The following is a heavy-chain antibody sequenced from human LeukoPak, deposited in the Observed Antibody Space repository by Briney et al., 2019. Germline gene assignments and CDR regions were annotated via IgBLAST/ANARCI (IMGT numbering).Heavy chain of an antibody. CDR3: ARFSPYSSSSGGAY. Sequence: ASVKVSCKASGYNFNVFYIHWVRQAPGQGLEWMGRIYPDSGNTDYAQNFHGRVTMTRDTSVSTAYMELSRLRSDDTAVYFCARFSPYSSSSGGAYWGQGTLVTVPP. V-gene: IGHV1-2*02. CDR1: GYNFNVFY. CDR2: IYPDSGNT. J-gene: IGHJ4*02. D-gene: IGHD6-6*01.